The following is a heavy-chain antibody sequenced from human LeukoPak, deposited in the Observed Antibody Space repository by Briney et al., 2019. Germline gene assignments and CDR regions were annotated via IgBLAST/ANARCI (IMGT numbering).Heavy chain of an antibody. V-gene: IGHV1-2*06. CDR2: INPNSGGT. CDR3: ARSLPRILVVIAAGYYYGMDV. D-gene: IGHD2-21*01. Sequence: ASVKVSCKASGYTLTDYYMHWVRQAPGQGLEWMGRINPNSGGTNYAQKFQGRVTMTRDTSISTVYMELSRLRSEDTAVYYCARSLPRILVVIAAGYYYGMDVWGQGTTVTVSS. CDR1: GYTLTDYY. J-gene: IGHJ6*02.